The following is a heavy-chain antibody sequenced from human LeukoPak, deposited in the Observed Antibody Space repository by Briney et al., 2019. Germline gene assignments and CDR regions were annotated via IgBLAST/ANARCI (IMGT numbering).Heavy chain of an antibody. D-gene: IGHD1-26*01. CDR1: GGSISTHNNY. CDR2: IYYTGTT. J-gene: IGHJ4*02. V-gene: IGHV4-39*01. Sequence: PSETLSLTCSVSGGSISTHNNYWGWIRQSPGKGLKWIGSIYYTGTTYYNPSLKSRVTISVDTSKNQFSLKLSSVTAADTGVYYCARLVGAHFDYWGQGTLVTVSS. CDR3: ARLVGAHFDY.